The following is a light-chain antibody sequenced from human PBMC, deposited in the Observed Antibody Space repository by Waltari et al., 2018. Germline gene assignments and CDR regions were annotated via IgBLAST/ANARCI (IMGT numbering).Light chain of an antibody. J-gene: IGKJ1*01. Sequence: PGERATISCRASQSVSSSYLAWYQQKPGQAPRLLIYGASSRATGIPDRFSGSGSGTDFTLTISRLEPEDFAVYYCQQYGSSPQTFGQGTKVEIK. V-gene: IGKV3-20*01. CDR2: GAS. CDR1: QSVSSSY. CDR3: QQYGSSPQT.